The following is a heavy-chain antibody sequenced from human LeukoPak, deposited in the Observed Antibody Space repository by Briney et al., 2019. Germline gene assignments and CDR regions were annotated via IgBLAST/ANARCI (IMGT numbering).Heavy chain of an antibody. D-gene: IGHD3-10*01. J-gene: IGHJ4*02. CDR1: GYTITAYY. V-gene: IGHV1-2*02. CDR3: ARDPYGPLDC. CDR2: VDPKSTKT. Sequence: ASVKVSCKASGYTITAYYIHWVRQAPGQGLEWMGWVDPKSTKTNYAQKFQGRATMTRDTSINTVYLEVNGLRYDDTAVYYCARDPYGPLDCWGQGTLVTVSS.